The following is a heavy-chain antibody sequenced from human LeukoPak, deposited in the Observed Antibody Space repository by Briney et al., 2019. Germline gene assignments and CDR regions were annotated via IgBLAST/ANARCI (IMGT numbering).Heavy chain of an antibody. D-gene: IGHD2-21*02. V-gene: IGHV3-23*01. Sequence: GGSLRLSCAASGFSFSSYAMGWFRQAPGKGLEWVSGISSSGDTTYYADSVKGRFTISRDNSKNTLYLQMNSLRAEDTAVYYCARDDATYCGGDCYWGAYWGQGTLVTVSS. CDR1: GFSFSSYA. J-gene: IGHJ4*02. CDR3: ARDDATYCGGDCYWGAY. CDR2: ISSSGDTT.